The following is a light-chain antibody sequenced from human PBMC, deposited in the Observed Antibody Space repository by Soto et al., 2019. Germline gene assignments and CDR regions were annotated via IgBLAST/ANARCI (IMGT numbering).Light chain of an antibody. J-gene: IGKJ1*01. CDR1: QSISTY. V-gene: IGKV1-39*01. Sequence: DIQTTQSPSSLSASVGDRVTITCRASQSISTYLNWFQQKPGKAPRLLIYDASSLQSAVPSRFSGSGSGTDFTLTISSLQPEDFATYYCQETYSTPTWTFGQGTKVEIE. CDR3: QETYSTPTWT. CDR2: DAS.